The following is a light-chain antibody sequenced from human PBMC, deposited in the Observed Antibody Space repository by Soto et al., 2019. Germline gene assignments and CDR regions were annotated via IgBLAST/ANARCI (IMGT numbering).Light chain of an antibody. V-gene: IGKV1-39*01. CDR3: QQSHTTPYT. CDR2: AAS. CDR1: QSISNY. Sequence: DIQMIQSPSSLSASEGDRVTITCRASQSISNYLNWYQQKPGQAPKLLIYAASSLQSGVPSRFTGRGSGTDFTLSISDLQPGDFATYSCQQSHTTPYTFGQGTRLEIK. J-gene: IGKJ2*01.